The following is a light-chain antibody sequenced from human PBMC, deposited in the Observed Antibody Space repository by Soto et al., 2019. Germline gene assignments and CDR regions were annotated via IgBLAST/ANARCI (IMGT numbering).Light chain of an antibody. J-gene: IGLJ3*02. CDR1: SSDIDGYDY. Sequence: QSALTQPASVSGSPGQSITMSCTGASSDIDGYDYVSWYQRHPGEAPKLLIYDVTNRPSGVSNRSSASKSGNTASLNISGLQAEDEADYFCSSYTSRNTVVFGGGTKLTVL. CDR2: DVT. CDR3: SSYTSRNTVV. V-gene: IGLV2-14*01.